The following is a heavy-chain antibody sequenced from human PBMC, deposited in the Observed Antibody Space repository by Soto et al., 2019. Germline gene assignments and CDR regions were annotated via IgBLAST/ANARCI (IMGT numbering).Heavy chain of an antibody. CDR2: MNPNSGNT. Sequence: QVQLVQSGAEVKKPGASVKVSCEASGYTFTSCDINWVRQATGQGLEWMGWMNPNSGNTGYAQKFQGRVTMTRNTSISTAYMELSSLRSEDTAVYYCAVSTGEGFYYYGMDVWGQGTTVTVSS. J-gene: IGHJ6*02. CDR3: AVSTGEGFYYYGMDV. V-gene: IGHV1-8*01. CDR1: GYTFTSCD.